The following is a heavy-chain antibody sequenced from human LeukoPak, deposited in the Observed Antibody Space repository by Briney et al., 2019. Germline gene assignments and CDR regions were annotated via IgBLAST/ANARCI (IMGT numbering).Heavy chain of an antibody. V-gene: IGHV3-33*01. CDR3: TRASDCSGGSCYSRVNNWFDP. CDR1: GFTFSSYG. CDR2: IWYDGSNK. J-gene: IGHJ5*02. Sequence: GGSLRLSCAASGFTFSSYGMHWVRQAPGKGLEWVAVIWYDGSNKYYADSVKGRFTIPRDNSKNTLYLQMNSLRAEDTAVYYCTRASDCSGGSCYSRVNNWFDPWGQGTLVTVSS. D-gene: IGHD2-15*01.